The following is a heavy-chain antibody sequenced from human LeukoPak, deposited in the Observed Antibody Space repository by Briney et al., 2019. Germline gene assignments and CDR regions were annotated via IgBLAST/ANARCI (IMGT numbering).Heavy chain of an antibody. CDR1: GFTFSTFA. Sequence: GGSLRLSCAASGFTFSTFAMSWVRQAPGKGLEWISAISGSGGSTHYADSVKGRFTISRDTSRSTLYIQMNNLRAEGTAVYYCAKSGDYYEAGFDCWGQGTLVTVSS. V-gene: IGHV3-23*01. CDR3: AKSGDYYEAGFDC. J-gene: IGHJ4*02. D-gene: IGHD4-17*01. CDR2: ISGSGGST.